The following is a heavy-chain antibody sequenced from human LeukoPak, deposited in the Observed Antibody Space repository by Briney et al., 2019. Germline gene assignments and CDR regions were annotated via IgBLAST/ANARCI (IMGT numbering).Heavy chain of an antibody. D-gene: IGHD3-10*01. CDR2: IYYSGST. Sequence: SETLSLTCTVSGGSFSNYYWSWIRQPPGKGLEWIGYIYYSGSTNYNPSLKSRVTISVDTSKNQFSLKLSSVTAADTAMYYCARYGSGSYEGFDPWGQGTLVTVPS. CDR1: GGSFSNYY. CDR3: ARYGSGSYEGFDP. J-gene: IGHJ5*02. V-gene: IGHV4-59*01.